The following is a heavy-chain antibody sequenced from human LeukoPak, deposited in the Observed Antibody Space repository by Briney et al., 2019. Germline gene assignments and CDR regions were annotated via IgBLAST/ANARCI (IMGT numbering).Heavy chain of an antibody. V-gene: IGHV4-38-2*02. CDR1: GVSNSSYY. CDR2: IYHSGST. D-gene: IGHD3-16*01. J-gene: IGHJ4*02. CDR3: ARSRSEPVGNGGSFHS. Sequence: PSETLSLTYTVSGVSNSSYYWSWIRLPPGKGLEWIGSIYHSGSTYYNPSLKSRVTISVDTSKRQFSLTLSSVTAADTAVYYCARSRSEPVGNGGSFHSWGQGTLVTVSS.